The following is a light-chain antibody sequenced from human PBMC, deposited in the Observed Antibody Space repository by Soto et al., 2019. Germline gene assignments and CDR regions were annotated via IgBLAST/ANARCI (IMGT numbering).Light chain of an antibody. CDR3: SSYTSNSTLE. CDR1: SSDVGGYNY. J-gene: IGLJ2*01. V-gene: IGLV2-14*01. CDR2: DVS. Sequence: QSVLTQPASVSGSPGQSITISCTGTSSDVGGYNYVSWYQQHPGKAPKLMIYDVSNRPSGVSNRFSGSKSGNTASLTISGLQAEDEADYYCSSYTSNSTLEFGGGTKLTVL.